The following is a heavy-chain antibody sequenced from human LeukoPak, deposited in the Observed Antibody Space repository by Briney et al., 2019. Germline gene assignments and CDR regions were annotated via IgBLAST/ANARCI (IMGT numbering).Heavy chain of an antibody. CDR1: GGTFSSYA. D-gene: IGHD3-16*01. Sequence: SVKVFCKASGGTFSSYAISWVRQSPGQGLEWMGGIIPIFGTANYAQKFQGRVTITADESTSTAYMELSSLRSEDTAVYYCARGNVEDYYYYYYGMDVWGQGTTVTVSS. CDR2: IIPIFGTA. CDR3: ARGNVEDYYYYYYGMDV. V-gene: IGHV1-69*13. J-gene: IGHJ6*02.